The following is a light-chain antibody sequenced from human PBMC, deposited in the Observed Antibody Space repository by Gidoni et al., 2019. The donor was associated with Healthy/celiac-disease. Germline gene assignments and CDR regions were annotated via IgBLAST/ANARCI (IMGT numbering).Light chain of an antibody. Sequence: TQSPLSLPVTPGEPASISCRSSQSLLHSNGYNYLDWYLQKPGQSPQLLIYLGSNRASGVPDRFSGSGSGTDFTLKISRVEAEDVGVYYCMQALQTPWTFGQGTKVEIK. J-gene: IGKJ1*01. CDR2: LGS. CDR1: QSLLHSNGYNY. V-gene: IGKV2-28*01. CDR3: MQALQTPWT.